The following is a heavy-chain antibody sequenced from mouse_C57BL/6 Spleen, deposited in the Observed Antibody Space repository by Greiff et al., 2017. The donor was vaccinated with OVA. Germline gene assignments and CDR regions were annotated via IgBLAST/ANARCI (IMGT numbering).Heavy chain of an antibody. Sequence: VMLVESGPELVKPGASVTISCKASGYAFSSSWMNWVKQRPGKGLEWIGRIYPGDGDTNYNGKFKGKATLTADKSSSTAYMQLSSLTSEDSAVYFCARGITTVVLDYWGQGTSVTVSS. CDR3: ARGITTVVLDY. CDR1: GYAFSSSW. CDR2: IYPGDGDT. V-gene: IGHV1-82*01. J-gene: IGHJ4*01. D-gene: IGHD1-1*01.